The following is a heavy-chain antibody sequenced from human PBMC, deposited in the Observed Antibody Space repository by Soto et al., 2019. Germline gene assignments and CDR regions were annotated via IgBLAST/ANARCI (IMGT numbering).Heavy chain of an antibody. Sequence: SETLSLTCTVSGGSISSYYWSWIRQPPGKGLEWIGYIYYSGSTNYNPSLKSRVTISVDTSKNQFSLKLSSVTAADTAVYYCARTHKRSPYNWFGPWGQGTLVTVSS. V-gene: IGHV4-59*01. CDR3: ARTHKRSPYNWFGP. CDR2: IYYSGST. CDR1: GGSISSYY. J-gene: IGHJ5*02.